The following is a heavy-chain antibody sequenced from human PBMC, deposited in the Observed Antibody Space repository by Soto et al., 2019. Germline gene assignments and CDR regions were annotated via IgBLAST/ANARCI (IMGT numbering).Heavy chain of an antibody. V-gene: IGHV3-23*01. D-gene: IGHD1-26*01. CDR1: GFTFSSYA. J-gene: IGHJ4*02. CDR2: ISGSGGST. Sequence: GGSLRLSCAASGFTFSSYAMSWVRQAPGKGLEWVSAISGSGGSTYYADSVKGRFTISRDNSKNTLYLQLNSLRAEDTAVYYCAKGGRELLYYFDYWGQGTLVTVSS. CDR3: AKGGRELLYYFDY.